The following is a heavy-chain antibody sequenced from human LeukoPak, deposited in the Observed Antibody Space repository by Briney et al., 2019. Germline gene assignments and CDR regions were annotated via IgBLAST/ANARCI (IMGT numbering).Heavy chain of an antibody. CDR3: AATPRAGRSGYYFFDY. Sequence: WASVKVSCKASGYTFTGYYMHWVRQAPGQGLEWMGWINPNSGGTNYAQKFQGRVTMTRDTSISTAYMELSRLRSDDTAVYYCAATPRAGRSGYYFFDYWGQGTLVTVSS. V-gene: IGHV1-2*02. J-gene: IGHJ4*02. CDR2: INPNSGGT. CDR1: GYTFTGYY. D-gene: IGHD3-22*01.